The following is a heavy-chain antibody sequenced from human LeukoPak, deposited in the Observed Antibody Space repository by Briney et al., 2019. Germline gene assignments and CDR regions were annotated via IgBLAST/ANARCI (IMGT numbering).Heavy chain of an antibody. J-gene: IGHJ6*03. CDR2: IYYSGST. CDR3: ARTTEGGYTYGYFYYYYMDV. D-gene: IGHD5-18*01. V-gene: IGHV4-61*05. CDR1: GGSISSSSYY. Sequence: SETLSLTCTVSGGSISSSSYYWGWIRQPPGKGLEWIGYIYYSGSTNYNPSLKSRVTISVDTSKNQFSLKLTSVTAADTAVYYCARTTEGGYTYGYFYYYYMDVWGKGTTVTISS.